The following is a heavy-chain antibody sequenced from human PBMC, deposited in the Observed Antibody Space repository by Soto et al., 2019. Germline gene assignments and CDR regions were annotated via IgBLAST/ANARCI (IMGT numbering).Heavy chain of an antibody. Sequence: EVQLLESGGGLVQPGGSLRLSCAASGFTFSSYAMSWVRQAPGKGLEWVSAISGSGGSTYYADSVKGRFTISRDNSKSPLYLQIDNLRAEDTAVYYGAKDHEDSGSWLSSHNWFDPWGQGTLVTVSS. CDR2: ISGSGGST. CDR3: AKDHEDSGSWLSSHNWFDP. J-gene: IGHJ5*02. CDR1: GFTFSSYA. V-gene: IGHV3-23*01. D-gene: IGHD6-13*01.